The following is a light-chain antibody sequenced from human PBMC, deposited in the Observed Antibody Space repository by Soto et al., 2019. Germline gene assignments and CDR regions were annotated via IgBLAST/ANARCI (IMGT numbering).Light chain of an antibody. Sequence: EIVLTQSPGTLSLSPGERATLSCRASQSVSSSYLAWYQQKPGQAPRLLIYGASSRATGIPDRFSGSGSGTAFTLTISRLEPEDFAVYYCQQYGSSPGTFGQGTTVEIK. CDR3: QQYGSSPGT. V-gene: IGKV3-20*01. CDR1: QSVSSSY. CDR2: GAS. J-gene: IGKJ1*01.